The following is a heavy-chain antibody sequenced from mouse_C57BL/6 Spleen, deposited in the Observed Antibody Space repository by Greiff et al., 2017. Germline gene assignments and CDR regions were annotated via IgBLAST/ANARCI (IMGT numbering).Heavy chain of an antibody. CDR3: ARLDTTVPCYAMDY. CDR1: GYTFTSYG. D-gene: IGHD1-1*01. J-gene: IGHJ4*01. Sequence: QVQLQQSGAELARPGASVKLSCKASGYTFTSYGISWVKQRTGPGLEWIGEIYPRSGNTYYNEKFKGKATLTADKSSSTAYMELRSLTSEDSAVYFCARLDTTVPCYAMDYWGQGTSVTVSS. CDR2: IYPRSGNT. V-gene: IGHV1-81*01.